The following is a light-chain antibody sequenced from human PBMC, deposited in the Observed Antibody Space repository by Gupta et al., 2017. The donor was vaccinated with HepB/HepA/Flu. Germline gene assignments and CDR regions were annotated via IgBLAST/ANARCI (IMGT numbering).Light chain of an antibody. CDR2: GIS. CDR3: NSYASSISVWV. Sequence: QSVLTQPPSVSGAPCQKVTISCTGSSSNIGAGHDVHWYQQVPGKAHNLLIHGISNRPSGVPDRFSGSKSGTTASLTIPGLQAEDEADYYCNSYASSISVWVFGGGTKLTVL. J-gene: IGLJ3*02. V-gene: IGLV1-40*01. CDR1: SSNIGAGHD.